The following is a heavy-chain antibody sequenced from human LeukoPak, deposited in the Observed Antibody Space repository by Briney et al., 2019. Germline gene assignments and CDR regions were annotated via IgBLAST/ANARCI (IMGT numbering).Heavy chain of an antibody. CDR1: GFTFSSYA. D-gene: IGHD2-21*01. CDR3: ARAPCYFCGYFDY. Sequence: PGGSLRLSCAASGFTFSSYAMHWVRQAPGKGLEWVAVISYDGSNKYYADSVKGRFTISRDNSKNTLYLQMNSLRAEDTAVYYCARAPCYFCGYFDYWGQGTLVTDPS. J-gene: IGHJ4*02. V-gene: IGHV3-30-3*01. CDR2: ISYDGSNK.